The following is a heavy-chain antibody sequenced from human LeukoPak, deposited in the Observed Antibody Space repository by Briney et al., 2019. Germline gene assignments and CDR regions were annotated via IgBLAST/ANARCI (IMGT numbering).Heavy chain of an antibody. CDR1: GGTFSSYA. CDR3: ARDRRGYSYGYRYYYGMDV. Sequence: SVKVSCKASGGTFSSYAISWVRQAPGQGLEWMGGIVPIFGTANYAQKFQGRVTITADESTSAAYMELSSLRSEDTAVYYCARDRRGYSYGYRYYYGMDVWGQGTTVTVSS. CDR2: IVPIFGTA. D-gene: IGHD5-18*01. V-gene: IGHV1-69*13. J-gene: IGHJ6*02.